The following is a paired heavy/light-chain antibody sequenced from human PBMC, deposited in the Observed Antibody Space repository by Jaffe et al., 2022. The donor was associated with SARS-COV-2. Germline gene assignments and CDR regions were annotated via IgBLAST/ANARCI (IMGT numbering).Light chain of an antibody. CDR3: AAWDDSLSGPFV. Sequence: QSVLTQPPSASGTPGQRVTISCSGSSSNIGSNYVYWYQQLPGTAPKLLIYRNNQRPSGVPDRFSGSKSGTSASLAISGLRSEDEADYYCAAWDDSLSGPFVFGTGTKVTVL. CDR1: SSNIGSNY. CDR2: RNN. V-gene: IGLV1-47*01. J-gene: IGLJ1*01.
Heavy chain of an antibody. Sequence: QVQLVESGGGVVQPGRSLRLSCAASGFTFSSYAMHWVRQAPGKGLEWVAVISYDGSNKYYADSVKGRFTISRDNSKNTLYLQMNSLRAEDTAVYYCASLPPVPYDSSGYYLNPKLDYYYYGMDVWGQGTTVTVSS. CDR2: ISYDGSNK. V-gene: IGHV3-30-3*01. D-gene: IGHD3-22*01. CDR1: GFTFSSYA. CDR3: ASLPPVPYDSSGYYLNPKLDYYYYGMDV. J-gene: IGHJ6*02.